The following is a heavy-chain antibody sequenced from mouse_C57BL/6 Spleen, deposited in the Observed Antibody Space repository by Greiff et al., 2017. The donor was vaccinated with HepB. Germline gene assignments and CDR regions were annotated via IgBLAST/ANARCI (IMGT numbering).Heavy chain of an antibody. D-gene: IGHD3-3*01. Sequence: SGAELVRPGASVTLSCKASGYTFTDYEMHWVKQTPVHGLEWIGAIDPETGGTAYNQKFKGKAILTADKSSSTAYMELRSLTSEDSAVYYCTRRGGTGYFDYWGQGTTLTVSS. CDR2: IDPETGGT. CDR1: GYTFTDYE. J-gene: IGHJ2*01. CDR3: TRRGGTGYFDY. V-gene: IGHV1-15*01.